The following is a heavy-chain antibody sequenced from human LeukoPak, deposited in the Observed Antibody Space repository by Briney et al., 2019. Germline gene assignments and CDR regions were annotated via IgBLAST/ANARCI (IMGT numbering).Heavy chain of an antibody. CDR2: IKQDGSEK. J-gene: IGHJ3*02. V-gene: IGHV3-7*01. Sequence: GGSLRLSCAASGFTFSSYWMSWVRQAPGKGLEWVANIKQDGSEKYYVDSVKGRFTISRDNAKNSLYLQMNSLRAEDTAVYYCAKEHRQWLVVGDAFDIWGQGTMVTVSS. CDR3: AKEHRQWLVVGDAFDI. CDR1: GFTFSSYW. D-gene: IGHD6-19*01.